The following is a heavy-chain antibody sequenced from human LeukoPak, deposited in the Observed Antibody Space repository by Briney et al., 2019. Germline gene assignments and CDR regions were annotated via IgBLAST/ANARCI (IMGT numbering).Heavy chain of an antibody. V-gene: IGHV3-30*04. CDR2: ISYDGSNK. CDR1: GFTFSSYE. D-gene: IGHD2-2*01. Sequence: GGSLRLSCAASGFTFSSYEMNWVRLAPGKGLEWVAVISYDGSNKYYADSVKGRFTISRDNSKNTLYLQMNSLRAEDTAVYYCARVMGRYCSSTSCYVDYWGQGTLVTVSS. J-gene: IGHJ4*02. CDR3: ARVMGRYCSSTSCYVDY.